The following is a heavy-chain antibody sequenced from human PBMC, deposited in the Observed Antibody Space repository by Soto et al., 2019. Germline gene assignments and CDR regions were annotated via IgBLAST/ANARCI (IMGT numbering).Heavy chain of an antibody. J-gene: IGHJ4*02. CDR2: IYYSGST. D-gene: IGHD3-22*01. CDR1: GGSISSSSYY. V-gene: IGHV4-39*01. CDR3: ARNYYDSSGYYLLAYFDY. Sequence: SETLSLTCTVSGGSISSSSYYWGWIRQPPGKGLEWIGSIYYSGSTYYNPSLKSRVTISVDTSKNQFSLKLSSVTAADTAVYYFARNYYDSSGYYLLAYFDYWGQGTLVTVSS.